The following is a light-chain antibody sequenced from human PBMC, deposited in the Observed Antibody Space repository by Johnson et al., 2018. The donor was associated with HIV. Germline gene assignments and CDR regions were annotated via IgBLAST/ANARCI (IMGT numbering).Light chain of an antibody. CDR3: GTWDASLSPLYV. Sequence: QSVLTQPPSVSAAPGQKVTISCSGSSSNIGNNYVSWYQQVPGTAPKLLIYDNNKRPSGIPDRFSGSKSGTSATLGITGLQTGDEADYYCGTWDASLSPLYVFETGTTITVL. J-gene: IGLJ1*01. CDR2: DNN. V-gene: IGLV1-51*01. CDR1: SSNIGNNY.